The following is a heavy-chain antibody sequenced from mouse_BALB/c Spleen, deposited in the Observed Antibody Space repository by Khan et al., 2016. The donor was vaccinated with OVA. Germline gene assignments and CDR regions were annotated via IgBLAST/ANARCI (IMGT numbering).Heavy chain of an antibody. V-gene: IGHV2-9*02. CDR3: ARLDDI. CDR1: GFSLTSYG. J-gene: IGHJ2*01. D-gene: IGHD1-3*01. CDR2: IWAGGST. Sequence: QVQLKESGPGLVAPSQSLSITCTVSGFSLTSYGVHWVRQPPGKGLEWLGVIWAGGSTNYNSALMSRLSIITDNTTHHAFLQMNSLQTDDTAMYYCARLDDIWGQGTTLTVSS.